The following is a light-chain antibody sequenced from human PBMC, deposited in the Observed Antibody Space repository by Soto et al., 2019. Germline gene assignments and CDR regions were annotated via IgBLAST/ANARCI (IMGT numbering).Light chain of an antibody. CDR2: EVS. CDR1: SSDVGSYNF. Sequence: QSALTQAASVSGSPGQSISISCTGTSSDVGSYNFVSWYQQYPGKAPKVMIHEVSKRPSGVSNRFSGSKSGNTASLTISGLQAEDEADYYCCLYAASNIVIFGGGTKLTVL. CDR3: CLYAASNIVI. V-gene: IGLV2-23*02. J-gene: IGLJ2*01.